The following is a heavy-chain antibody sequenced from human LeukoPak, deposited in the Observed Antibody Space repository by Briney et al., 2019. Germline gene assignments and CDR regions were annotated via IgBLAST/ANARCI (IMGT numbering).Heavy chain of an antibody. CDR3: ARSHVLLWSGELFNHAFDI. Sequence: PSETLSLTCTVSGVSISSYYWSWIRQPPGKGLEWIGYIYYSGSTNYNPSLKSRVTISVDTSKNQFSLKLSSVTAADTAVYYCARSHVLLWSGELFNHAFDIWGQGTMVTVSS. V-gene: IGHV4-59*08. D-gene: IGHD3-10*01. CDR1: GVSISSYY. J-gene: IGHJ3*02. CDR2: IYYSGST.